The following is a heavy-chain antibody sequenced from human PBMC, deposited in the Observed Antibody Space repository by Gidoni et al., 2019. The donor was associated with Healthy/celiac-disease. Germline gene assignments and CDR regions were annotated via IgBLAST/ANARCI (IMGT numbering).Heavy chain of an antibody. D-gene: IGHD3-10*01. CDR3: ATGPPGYYGSANYYYYYGMDV. CDR1: GYTLTELS. Sequence: QVQLVQSAAAVKKPGASVKVSCKVSGYTLTELSMHWVRQAPGKGLGWMGGFDPEDGETIYAQKFQGRVTRTEDTSTDTAYMELSSLRSEDTAVYYCATGPPGYYGSANYYYYYGMDVWGQGTTVTVSS. CDR2: FDPEDGET. V-gene: IGHV1-24*01. J-gene: IGHJ6*02.